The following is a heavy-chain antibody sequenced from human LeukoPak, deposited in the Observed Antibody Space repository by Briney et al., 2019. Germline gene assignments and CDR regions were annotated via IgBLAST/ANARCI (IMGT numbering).Heavy chain of an antibody. J-gene: IGHJ4*02. CDR1: GFTFSSYW. CDR2: IHSDEIRT. Sequence: PGGSLRLSCAASGFTFSSYWMHWVRQAPGRGLVWVSRIHSDEIRTNYADSVTGRFTISRDNAKNTVYLQMNSLRNEDTAVYYCARGIYGDPVAFDYWGQGTPVTVSS. V-gene: IGHV3-74*01. D-gene: IGHD4/OR15-4a*01. CDR3: ARGIYGDPVAFDY.